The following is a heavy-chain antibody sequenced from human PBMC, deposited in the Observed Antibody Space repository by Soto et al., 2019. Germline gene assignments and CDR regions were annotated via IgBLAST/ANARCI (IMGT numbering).Heavy chain of an antibody. V-gene: IGHV4-38-2*01. J-gene: IGHJ6*02. CDR1: GYSISSGNY. CDR2: LYHIGST. D-gene: IGHD2-2*01. Sequence: SETLSLTCAVSGYSISSGNYWAWIRKPPGRGLEWIGSLYHIGSTHYNTSLKSRGTISVDTSKSHFSLELSSVTAADTAIYYCRSSTSCYDESCVDVWGQGTMVTVSS. CDR3: RSSTSCYDESCVDV.